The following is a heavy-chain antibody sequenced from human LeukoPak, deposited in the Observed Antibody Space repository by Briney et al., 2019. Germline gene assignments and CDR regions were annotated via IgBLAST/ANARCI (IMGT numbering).Heavy chain of an antibody. Sequence: GGSLRLSCAASGFTFSSHWMSWVRQAPGKGLEWVANIKQDGSGKFYVDSVKGRLTISRDNAKNSLYLQMNSLRAEDTAVYYCARVGYGWLVGDYWGQGTLVTVSS. CDR2: IKQDGSGK. CDR3: ARVGYGWLVGDY. J-gene: IGHJ4*02. CDR1: GFTFSSHW. D-gene: IGHD2-8*02. V-gene: IGHV3-7*05.